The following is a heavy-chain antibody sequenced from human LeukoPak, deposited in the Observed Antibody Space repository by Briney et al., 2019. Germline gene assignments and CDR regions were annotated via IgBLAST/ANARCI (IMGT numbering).Heavy chain of an antibody. CDR3: ARENSPSGYSYGFSGYYYMDV. CDR2: IKQDGSQK. CDR1: GFIFSSSW. Sequence: GGSLRLSCAASGFIFSSSWMSWVRQAPGKGLEWVANIKQDGSQKHYVDSVKGRFTISRDNAKNSLYLQMNSLRAEDTAVYYCARENSPSGYSYGFSGYYYMDVWGKGTTVTISS. J-gene: IGHJ6*03. V-gene: IGHV3-7*01. D-gene: IGHD5-18*01.